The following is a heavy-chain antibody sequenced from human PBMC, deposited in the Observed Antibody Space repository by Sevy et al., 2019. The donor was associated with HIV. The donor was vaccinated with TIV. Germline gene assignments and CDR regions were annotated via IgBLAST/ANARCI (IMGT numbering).Heavy chain of an antibody. CDR1: GGSISSYY. CDR3: STSYSSSWYPDY. J-gene: IGHJ4*02. Sequence: SETLSLTCTVSGGSISSYYWSWIRQPPGKGLEWIGYIYYSGSTNYNPSLKSRVTISVDTSKNQFSLKLSSVTAVDTAVYYCSTSYSSSWYPDYWGQGTLVTVSS. D-gene: IGHD6-13*01. CDR2: IYYSGST. V-gene: IGHV4-59*01.